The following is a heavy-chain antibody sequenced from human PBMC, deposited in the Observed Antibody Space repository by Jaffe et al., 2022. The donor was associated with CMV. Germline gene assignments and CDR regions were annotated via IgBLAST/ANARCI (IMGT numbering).Heavy chain of an antibody. CDR2: ISGSGGST. CDR1: GFTFSSYA. Sequence: EVQLVESGGGLVQPGGSLRLSCAASGFTFSSYAMSWVRQAPGKGLEWVSAISGSGGSTYYADSVKGRFTISRDNSKNTLYLQMNSLRAEDTAVYYCAKGYCGGDCYHYWYFDLWGRGTLVTVSS. CDR3: AKGYCGGDCYHYWYFDL. D-gene: IGHD2-21*02. V-gene: IGHV3-23*04. J-gene: IGHJ2*01.